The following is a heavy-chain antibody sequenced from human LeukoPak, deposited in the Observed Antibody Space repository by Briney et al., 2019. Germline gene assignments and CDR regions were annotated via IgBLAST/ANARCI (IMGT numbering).Heavy chain of an antibody. CDR2: ISYDGSNK. D-gene: IGHD3-10*02. V-gene: IGHV3-30*04. CDR1: GFTFSSYA. Sequence: GGSLRLSCAASGFTFSSYAMYWVRQAPGKGLEWVAVISYDGSNKYYADSVKGRFTISRDNAKNSLYLQMSSLRAEDTAVYYCAELGITMIGGVWGKGTTVTISS. CDR3: AELGITMIGGV. J-gene: IGHJ6*04.